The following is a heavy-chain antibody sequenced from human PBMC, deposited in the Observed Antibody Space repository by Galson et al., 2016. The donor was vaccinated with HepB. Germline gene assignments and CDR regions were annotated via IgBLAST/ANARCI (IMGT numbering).Heavy chain of an antibody. CDR2: IWYDGSIK. D-gene: IGHD2-21*01. CDR1: GFTFSDCG. J-gene: IGHJ4*02. CDR3: AGDFRASVAQYYFDY. Sequence: SLRLSCAASGFTFSDCGMHWVRQAPGKGLEWVAVIWYDGSIKYYADSVKGRFTISRDNSKNTLSLQMNSLRAEDTAVYYCAGDFRASVAQYYFDYWGQGTLVTVSA. V-gene: IGHV3-33*01.